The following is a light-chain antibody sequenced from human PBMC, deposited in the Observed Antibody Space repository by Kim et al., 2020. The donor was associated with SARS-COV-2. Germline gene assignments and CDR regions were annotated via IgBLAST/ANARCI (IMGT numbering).Light chain of an antibody. CDR1: QGVGLN. J-gene: IGKJ2*01. CDR3: QQYKNWPHT. CDR2: GGS. Sequence: CGYTGESATLSCRASQGVGLNLAWYQQRSGQAPRLLIYGGSTRATGIPARFSGRGSGTELTLTISSLQSEDFAVYYCQQYKNWPHTFGQGTKLEI. V-gene: IGKV3-15*01.